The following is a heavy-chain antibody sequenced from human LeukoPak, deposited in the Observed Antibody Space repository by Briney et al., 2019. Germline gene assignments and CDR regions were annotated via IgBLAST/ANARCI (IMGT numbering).Heavy chain of an antibody. CDR1: GGSISSSSYY. J-gene: IGHJ4*02. V-gene: IGHV4-39*07. D-gene: IGHD5-18*01. CDR2: IYYSGST. Sequence: SESLSLTCTVSGGSISSSSYYWGWIRQPPGKGLEWIGCIYYSGSTYYNPSLKSRVTISVDTSKNQFSLKLSSVTAADTAVYYCARQSGYSYGTYYFDYWGQGTLVTVSS. CDR3: ARQSGYSYGTYYFDY.